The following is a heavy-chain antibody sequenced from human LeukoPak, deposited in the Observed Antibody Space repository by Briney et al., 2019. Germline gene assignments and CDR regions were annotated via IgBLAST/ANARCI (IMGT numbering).Heavy chain of an antibody. CDR3: AKGVRYFDYYDN. J-gene: IGHJ4*02. CDR1: SGSISSSN. V-gene: IGHV3-23*01. Sequence: ETLSLTCAVSSGSISSSNWWSWVRQAPGKGLEWVSGISASGGDTYYADSVKGRFTISRDNSKNTLSLQMNSLRAEDTAVYYCAKGVRYFDYYDNWGQGTLVTVSS. D-gene: IGHD3-9*01. CDR2: ISASGGDT.